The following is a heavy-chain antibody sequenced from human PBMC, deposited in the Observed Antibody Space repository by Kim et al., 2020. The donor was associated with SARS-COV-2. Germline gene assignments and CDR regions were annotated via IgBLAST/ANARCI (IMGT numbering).Heavy chain of an antibody. J-gene: IGHJ5*02. D-gene: IGHD1-1*01. CDR3: ARELEGWFDP. CDR2: GST. Sequence: GSTNYTPSRRSRVTISVDTSKNQFSLKLSSVTAAETAVYYCARELEGWFDPWGQGTLVTVSS. V-gene: IGHV4-31*02.